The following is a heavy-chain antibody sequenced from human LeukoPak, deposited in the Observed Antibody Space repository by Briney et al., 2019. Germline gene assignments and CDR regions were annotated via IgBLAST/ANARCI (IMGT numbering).Heavy chain of an antibody. CDR3: ARVTGSIPEWFDP. CDR2: MNPNSGNT. V-gene: IGHV1-8*01. J-gene: IGHJ5*02. CDR1: GYTFTSYD. D-gene: IGHD1-14*01. Sequence: GASVEVSCQASGYTFTSYDINWVRQATGQGREWMGWMNPNSGNTGYAQKFQGRVTMTRNTSISTAYMELSSLRSEDTAVYYCARVTGSIPEWFDPWGQGTLVTVSS.